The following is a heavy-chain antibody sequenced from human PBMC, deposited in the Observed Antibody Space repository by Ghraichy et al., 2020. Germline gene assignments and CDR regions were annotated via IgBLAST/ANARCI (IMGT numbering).Heavy chain of an antibody. CDR2: IYYSGST. V-gene: IGHV4-59*08. Sequence: SETLSLTCTVSGGSISSHYWSWIRQPPGKGLEWIGHIYYSGSTNYNPSLKSRVTISMETSKNQFSLILSSATAADTAVYYCARPDWSSGRPDALDIWGQGTLVTVSS. CDR3: ARPDWSSGRPDALDI. CDR1: GGSISSHY. J-gene: IGHJ3*02. D-gene: IGHD3-10*01.